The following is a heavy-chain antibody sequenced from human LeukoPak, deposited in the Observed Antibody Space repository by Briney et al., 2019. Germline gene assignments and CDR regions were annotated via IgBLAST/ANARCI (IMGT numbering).Heavy chain of an antibody. J-gene: IGHJ2*01. CDR2: ISGGGENT. CDR3: AKPRAMTTGVGRYFDL. Sequence: GGSLRVSCGASGFTFTSYAMSWIRQAPGKGLDWVSAISGGGENTYYGDSVKGRFTISRDNSKNTLYLQMNSLRAEDTATYYCAKPRAMTTGVGRYFDLWGRGTLVTVSS. V-gene: IGHV3-23*01. CDR1: GFTFTSYA. D-gene: IGHD1-1*01.